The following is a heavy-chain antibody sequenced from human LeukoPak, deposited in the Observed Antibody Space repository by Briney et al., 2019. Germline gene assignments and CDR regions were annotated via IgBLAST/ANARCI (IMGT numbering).Heavy chain of an antibody. D-gene: IGHD3-10*02. CDR3: AELGITMIGGV. Sequence: GGSLRLSCVVSGFTFSSYEMNWVRQAPGKGLEWISYISSSGRTIYYADSVKDRFTISRDNAKNSLYLQMNSLRAEDTAVYYCAELGITMIGGVWGKGTTVTISS. J-gene: IGHJ6*04. CDR2: ISSSGRTI. CDR1: GFTFSSYE. V-gene: IGHV3-48*03.